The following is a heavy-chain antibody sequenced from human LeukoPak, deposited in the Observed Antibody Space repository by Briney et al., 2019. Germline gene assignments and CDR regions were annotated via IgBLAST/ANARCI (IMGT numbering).Heavy chain of an antibody. J-gene: IGHJ4*02. CDR2: INHSGST. CDR3: ARDKPAAGTRFYFDY. D-gene: IGHD6-13*01. V-gene: IGHV4-34*01. CDR1: GGSFSGYY. Sequence: KPSETLSLTCAVYGGSFSGYYWSWIRQPPGKGLEWIGEINHSGSTNYNPPLKSRVTISVDTSKNQFSLKLSSVTAADTAVYYCARDKPAAGTRFYFDYWGQGTLVTVSS.